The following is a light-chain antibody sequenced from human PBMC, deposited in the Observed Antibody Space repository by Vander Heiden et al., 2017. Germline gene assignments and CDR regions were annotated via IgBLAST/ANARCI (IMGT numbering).Light chain of an antibody. CDR2: GAS. Sequence: EIVMTQSPATLSVSPGERATLPCRASQSVRSNLAWYQQKPGQAPRLLIYGASTRATGIPVRFSGSGSGTEFTLTISSLQSEDFAVYYCHQYNSWPRAFGQGTEVEI. CDR3: HQYNSWPRA. CDR1: QSVRSN. V-gene: IGKV3-15*01. J-gene: IGKJ1*01.